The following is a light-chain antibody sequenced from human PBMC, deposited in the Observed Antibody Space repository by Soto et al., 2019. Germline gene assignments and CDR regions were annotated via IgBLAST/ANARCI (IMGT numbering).Light chain of an antibody. V-gene: IGKV3-15*01. CDR1: QSVSSN. J-gene: IGKJ2*01. CDR2: GAS. CDR3: QQYNNWPPMYT. Sequence: EIVMTQSPAPLSVSPGERATLSCRASQSVSSNLAWYQQKPGQAPRLLIYGASTRATGIPARFSGSGSGTELTLTISSLQSEDFAVYYCQQYNNWPPMYTFGEGTKLEIK.